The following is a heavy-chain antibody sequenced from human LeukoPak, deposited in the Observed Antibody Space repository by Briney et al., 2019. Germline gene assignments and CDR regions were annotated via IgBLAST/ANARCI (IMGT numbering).Heavy chain of an antibody. CDR1: GFTFSSYA. Sequence: PPGGSLRLSCAASGFTFSSYAMSWVRHAPGKGLEWVSGISWNSGSIGYADSVKGRFTISRDNAKNSLYLQMNSLRAEDTALYYCAKDMAIAVAGGFDYWGQGTLVTVSS. CDR2: ISWNSGSI. V-gene: IGHV3-9*01. J-gene: IGHJ4*02. D-gene: IGHD6-19*01. CDR3: AKDMAIAVAGGFDY.